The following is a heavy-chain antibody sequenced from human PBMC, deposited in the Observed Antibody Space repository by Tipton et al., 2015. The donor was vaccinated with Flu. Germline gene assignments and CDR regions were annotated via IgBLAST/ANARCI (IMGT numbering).Heavy chain of an antibody. D-gene: IGHD1-1*01. CDR3: ARDPDLPMERAFDI. CDR2: ISSSSRTI. CDR1: RFTFSSYS. V-gene: IGHV3-48*01. J-gene: IGHJ3*02. Sequence: SLRLSCAASRFTFSSYSMNWVRQAPGKGLEWVSYISSSSRTIYYADSVKGRFTISRDNAKNSLYLQMNSLRAEDTAVYYCARDPDLPMERAFDIWGQGTMVTVSS.